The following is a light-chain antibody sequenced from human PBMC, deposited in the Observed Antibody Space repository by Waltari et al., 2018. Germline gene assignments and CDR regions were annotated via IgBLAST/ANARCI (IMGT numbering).Light chain of an antibody. CDR3: QTWDAGIVL. V-gene: IGLV4-69*01. CDR1: SRHNSYP. J-gene: IGLJ2*01. CDR2: LNSDGSH. Sequence: QLVLTQSPSASASLGASVKLTCTLSSRHNSYPIAWHQHQPEKGHRYLMKLNSDGSHNKGDGIPDRFSGSSSGAERYLTISSLQSEDEADYYCQTWDAGIVLFGGGTKLTVL.